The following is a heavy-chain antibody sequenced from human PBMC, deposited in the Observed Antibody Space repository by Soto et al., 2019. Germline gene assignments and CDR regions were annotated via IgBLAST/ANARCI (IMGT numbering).Heavy chain of an antibody. Sequence: SQTLSLTCAISGDSVSSNSAAWNWIRQSPSRGLEWLGRTYYRSKWYNDYAVSVKSRITINPDTSKNQFSLQLNSVTPEDTAVYYCARGVFVVVPAAIRHYYYYMDVWGKGNTVTVPS. D-gene: IGHD2-2*02. CDR2: TYYRSKWYN. V-gene: IGHV6-1*01. CDR3: ARGVFVVVPAAIRHYYYYMDV. CDR1: GDSVSSNSAA. J-gene: IGHJ6*03.